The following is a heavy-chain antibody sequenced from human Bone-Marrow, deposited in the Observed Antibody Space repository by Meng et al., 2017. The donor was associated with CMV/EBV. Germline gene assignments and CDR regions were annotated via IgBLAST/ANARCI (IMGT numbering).Heavy chain of an antibody. D-gene: IGHD3-3*01. Sequence: GGSLRLSCTASGFTFSSFWMSWVRQAPGKGLGWVANIKQDGGENYYVDSVRGRFTISRDNAKNSLYLQMNSLRAEDTAVYYCAREMRFLEWLSDRTNYYYYGMDVWGQGTTVTVSS. J-gene: IGHJ6*02. V-gene: IGHV3-7*01. CDR2: IKQDGGEN. CDR3: AREMRFLEWLSDRTNYYYYGMDV. CDR1: GFTFSSFW.